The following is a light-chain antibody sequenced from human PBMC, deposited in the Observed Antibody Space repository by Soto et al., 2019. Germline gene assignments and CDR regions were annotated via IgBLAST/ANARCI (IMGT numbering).Light chain of an antibody. Sequence: QSALTQPASVSGSPGQSITISCTGTSGDVGGYKYVSWYQQHPGKAPKLIIYEVSNRPSGVSSRFSGSKSGNTASLTISGLQAEDEADYHCSSYSGSSTLVLFGGGTKVTVL. V-gene: IGLV2-14*01. CDR3: SSYSGSSTLVL. J-gene: IGLJ2*01. CDR1: SGDVGGYKY. CDR2: EVS.